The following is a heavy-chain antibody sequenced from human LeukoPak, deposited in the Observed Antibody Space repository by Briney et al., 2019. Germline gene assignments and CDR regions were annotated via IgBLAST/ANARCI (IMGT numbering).Heavy chain of an antibody. V-gene: IGHV4-61*01. Sequence: SETLSLTCTVSGGSVSSGSYYWSWIRQPPGKGLEWIGYVYYSGSTNYNPSLESRVTISVDTSKNQFSLKLSSVTAADTAVYYCAREYSSGWSGTGYWGQGTLVTVSS. D-gene: IGHD6-19*01. CDR3: AREYSSGWSGTGY. CDR1: GGSVSSGSYY. J-gene: IGHJ4*02. CDR2: VYYSGST.